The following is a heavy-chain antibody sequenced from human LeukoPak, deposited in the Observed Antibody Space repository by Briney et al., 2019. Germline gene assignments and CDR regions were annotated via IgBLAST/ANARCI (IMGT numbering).Heavy chain of an antibody. CDR2: MNPNSGNT. J-gene: IGHJ4*02. CDR1: GYTFTSYD. V-gene: IGHV1-8*01. Sequence: ASVKVSCKASGYTFTSYDINWVRQATGQGLEWMGWMNPNSGNTGYAQKFQGRVTMTRNTSISTAYMELSSLRSEDTAVYYCARYTVTTGHYDYWGQGTLVTVSS. CDR3: ARYTVTTGHYDY. D-gene: IGHD4-17*01.